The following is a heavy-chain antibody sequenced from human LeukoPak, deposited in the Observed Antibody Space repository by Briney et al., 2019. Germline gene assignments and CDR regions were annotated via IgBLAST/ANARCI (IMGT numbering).Heavy chain of an antibody. V-gene: IGHV3-48*03. D-gene: IGHD5-12*01. CDR3: ATRIPYTGYNN. CDR1: GVTLSDYE. J-gene: IGHJ4*02. CDR2: MSRRGDRI. Sequence: PGGSLRLSCTVLGVTLSDYELNWVRQAPGKGPEWVSYMSRRGDRIDHADSVKGRFTMSRDIARNSVYLQMNSLRVDDTAVYYCATRIPYTGYNNWGQGTLVTVSS.